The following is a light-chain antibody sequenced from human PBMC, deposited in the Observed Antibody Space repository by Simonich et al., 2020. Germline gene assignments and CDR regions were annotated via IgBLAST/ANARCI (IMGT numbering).Light chain of an antibody. CDR1: SSDVGSYNL. V-gene: IGLV2-23*01. Sequence: QSALTQPASVSGSPGQSITISCTGTSSDVGSYNLVSWYQQHPGKAPKLMIYEGSKRPSGVSNRFSGSKSGNTASLTSSGLQAEDEADYYCCSYGGSVVFGGGTKLTVL. J-gene: IGLJ2*01. CDR2: EGS. CDR3: CSYGGSVV.